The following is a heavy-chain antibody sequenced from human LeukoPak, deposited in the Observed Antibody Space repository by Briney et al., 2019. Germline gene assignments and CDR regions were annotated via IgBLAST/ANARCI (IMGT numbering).Heavy chain of an antibody. D-gene: IGHD3/OR15-3a*01. CDR3: ARGVRAGLVIRQGYDY. CDR2: INPNSGGT. Sequence: ASVKVSCKASGYTFTGYYMHWVRQAPGQGLEWMGWINPNSGGTNYAQKFQGRVTMTRDTSISTAYMELSRLRSDDTAVYYCARGVRAGLVIRQGYDYWGQGTLVTVSS. J-gene: IGHJ4*02. V-gene: IGHV1-2*02. CDR1: GYTFTGYY.